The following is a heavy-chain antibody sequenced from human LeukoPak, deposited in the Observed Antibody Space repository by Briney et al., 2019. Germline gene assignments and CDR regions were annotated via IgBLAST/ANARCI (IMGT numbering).Heavy chain of an antibody. CDR1: GFTFSSYS. Sequence: GGSLRLSCAASGFTFSSYSMNWVRQAPGKGLEWVSSISSSSSYIYYADSVKGRFTISRDNAKNSLYLQMNSLRAEDTAVYYCARDRSTWLGLPVGSVDYWGQGTLVTVSS. V-gene: IGHV3-21*01. CDR2: ISSSSSYI. D-gene: IGHD6-19*01. J-gene: IGHJ4*02. CDR3: ARDRSTWLGLPVGSVDY.